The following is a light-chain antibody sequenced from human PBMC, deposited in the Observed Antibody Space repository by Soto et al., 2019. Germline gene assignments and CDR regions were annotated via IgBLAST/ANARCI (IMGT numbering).Light chain of an antibody. CDR1: QSLRSY. Sequence: MMLTXSPAPLSXSXGXXPXXXFRSSQSLRSYLAWYQQKPGQAPRLLIYDASNRAPGIPARFSGSGSGTDFTLTISSLEPDDFAVYYCQQRSSWPRITFGQGTRLEIK. CDR3: QQRSSWPRIT. J-gene: IGKJ5*01. CDR2: DAS. V-gene: IGKV3-11*01.